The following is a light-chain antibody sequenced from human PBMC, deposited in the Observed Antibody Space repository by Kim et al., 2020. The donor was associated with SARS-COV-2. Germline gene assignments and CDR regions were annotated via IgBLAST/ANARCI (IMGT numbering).Light chain of an antibody. CDR1: SSNIGSNY. CDR3: AAWDNSLSVHFV. J-gene: IGLJ1*01. V-gene: IGLV1-47*01. Sequence: ELTQPPSASGTPGQRVTVSCSGSSSNIGSNYVYWYQQLPGAAPKLLIYENYQRPSGVPDRFSGSKSDTSASLAISGLRSEDEADYYCAAWDNSLSVHFVFGTGTKVTVL. CDR2: ENY.